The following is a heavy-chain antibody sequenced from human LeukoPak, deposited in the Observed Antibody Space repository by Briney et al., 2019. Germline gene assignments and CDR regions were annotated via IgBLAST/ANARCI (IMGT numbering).Heavy chain of an antibody. Sequence: SVKVSCKASGGTFSSYAISWVRQAPGQGLEWMGGIIPIFGTANYAQKFQGRVTITTDESTSTAYMELSSLRSEDTAVYYCARETTVTRSFDYWGQRTLVTVSS. J-gene: IGHJ4*02. CDR2: IIPIFGTA. CDR3: ARETTVTRSFDY. V-gene: IGHV1-69*05. CDR1: GGTFSSYA. D-gene: IGHD4-17*01.